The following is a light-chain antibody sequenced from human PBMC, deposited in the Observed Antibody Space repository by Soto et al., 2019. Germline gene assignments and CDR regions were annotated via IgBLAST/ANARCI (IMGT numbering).Light chain of an antibody. CDR2: GAS. Sequence: IGVKKSPGTVSLTKGERATLSCRASQSVSSSYLAWYQQKPGQAPRLLIYGASNRATGIPARFSGSGSGTDFTLTISSLEPEDFAVYYCQQRSNWPPAWTFAQGTKVDIK. J-gene: IGKJ1*01. CDR1: QSVSSSY. V-gene: IGKV3D-20*02. CDR3: QQRSNWPPAWT.